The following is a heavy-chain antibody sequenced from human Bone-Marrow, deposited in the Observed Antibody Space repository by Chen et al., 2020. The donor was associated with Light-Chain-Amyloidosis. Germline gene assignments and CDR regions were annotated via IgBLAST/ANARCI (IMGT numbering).Heavy chain of an antibody. CDR2: ISSRSSFI. Sequence: ELQLVESGGGLVKPGGSLRLSCAASGFTFNSYTMNWVRQAPGRGLEFVASISSRSSFIYHIDSVKGRFTISRDNAKNSLYLQMNSLRLEDTAVYYCARGDILGYCNATSCYDDAFDVWGQGTKVTVSS. CDR3: ARGDILGYCNATSCYDDAFDV. J-gene: IGHJ3*01. V-gene: IGHV3-21*01. D-gene: IGHD2-2*01. CDR1: GFTFNSYT.